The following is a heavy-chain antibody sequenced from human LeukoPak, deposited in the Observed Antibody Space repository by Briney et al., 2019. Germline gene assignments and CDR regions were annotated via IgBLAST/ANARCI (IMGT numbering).Heavy chain of an antibody. CDR1: GFTVSSSY. J-gene: IGHJ4*02. Sequence: GGSLRLSCAASGFTVSSSYMSWVRQAPGKGLEWVSVIYSGGSTYYADSVKGRFTISRDNSKNTLYLQMNSLRAEDTAVYYCAKNTAETTVVTPIPFDYWGQGTLVTVSS. CDR3: AKNTAETTVVTPIPFDY. V-gene: IGHV3-53*01. D-gene: IGHD4-23*01. CDR2: IYSGGST.